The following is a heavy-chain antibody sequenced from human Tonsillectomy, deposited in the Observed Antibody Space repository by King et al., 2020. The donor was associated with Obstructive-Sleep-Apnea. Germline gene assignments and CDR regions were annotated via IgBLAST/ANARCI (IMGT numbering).Heavy chain of an antibody. CDR1: VYSFTSYW. Sequence: VQLVESGAEVKKPGESLKISCKGSVYSFTSYWIGWLRQMPGKGLERMGIIYPGDSDTRYSPSFHGQVTISNDKSISTAYLQWSILMTSYAAMYYCVRQVTKVTDFDYWGQGTLVTVSS. CDR2: IYPGDSDT. V-gene: IGHV5-51*01. J-gene: IGHJ4*02. CDR3: VRQVTKVTDFDY. D-gene: IGHD4-17*01.